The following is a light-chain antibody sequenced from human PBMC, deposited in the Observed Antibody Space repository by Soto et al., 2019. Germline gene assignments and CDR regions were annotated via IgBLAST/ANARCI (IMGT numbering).Light chain of an antibody. CDR3: QPYNSFSGT. CDR2: DAS. V-gene: IGKV1-5*01. Sequence: DIQMTQSPSTLSASVGDRVTITCRASQTTSSWLAWYQQKPGKAPKLLIYDASSLESGVPSRFSGRGSGTQFTLTISSLQPDDFATYYCQPYNSFSGTFGPGTKVDIK. J-gene: IGKJ1*01. CDR1: QTTSSW.